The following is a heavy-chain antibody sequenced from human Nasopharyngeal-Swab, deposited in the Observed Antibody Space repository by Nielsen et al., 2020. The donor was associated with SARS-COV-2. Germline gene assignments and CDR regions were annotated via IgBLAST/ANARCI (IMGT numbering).Heavy chain of an antibody. D-gene: IGHD2-15*01. Sequence: WIRRPPGKGLEWVSSISSSSSYIYYADSVKGRFTISRDNAKNSLYLQMNSLRAEDTAVYYCASGGGIGCSGGSCYSSLWYYYYMDVWGKGTTVTVSS. J-gene: IGHJ6*03. V-gene: IGHV3-21*01. CDR3: ASGGGIGCSGGSCYSSLWYYYYMDV. CDR2: ISSSSSYI.